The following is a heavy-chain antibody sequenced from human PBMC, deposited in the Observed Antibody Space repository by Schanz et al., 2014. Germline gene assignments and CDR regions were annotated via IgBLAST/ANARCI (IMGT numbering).Heavy chain of an antibody. J-gene: IGHJ4*02. D-gene: IGHD5-12*01. Sequence: EVQLVESGGGLVQPGGSLRLSCAASGFTFSSCAMSWVRQAPGKGLEWVAAISGDGTYPHYADPVKGRSTVSRDNSKNTVFLQMNSLRAEDTAIYYCAKDTRSGYYETPFEYWGQGTLVTVSS. V-gene: IGHV3-23*04. CDR1: GFTFSSCA. CDR2: ISGDGTYP. CDR3: AKDTRSGYYETPFEY.